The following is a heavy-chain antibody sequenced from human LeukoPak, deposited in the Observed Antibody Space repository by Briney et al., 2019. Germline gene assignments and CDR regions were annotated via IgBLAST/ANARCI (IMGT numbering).Heavy chain of an antibody. J-gene: IGHJ4*02. V-gene: IGHV4-39*01. Sequence: SETLSLTCTVSGDSISSSTYYWGWIRQPPGKGLEWIGSIYYSGSTYYNPSLKSRVTISVDTSKNQFSLKLSSVTAADTAVYYCARRRGDLSYFDSWGQGTLVTASS. CDR2: IYYSGST. CDR1: GDSISSSTYY. D-gene: IGHD4-17*01. CDR3: ARRRGDLSYFDS.